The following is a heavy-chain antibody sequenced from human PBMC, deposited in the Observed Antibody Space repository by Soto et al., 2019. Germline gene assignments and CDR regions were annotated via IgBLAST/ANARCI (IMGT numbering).Heavy chain of an antibody. CDR3: ARDVYYYDSSGFDY. CDR1: GGSISSYY. Sequence: PSETLSLTCTVSGGSISSYYWSWIRQPPGKGLEWSGYIYYSGSTNYNPSLKSRVTISVDTSKNQFSLKLSSVTAADTAVYYCARDVYYYDSSGFDYWGQGTLVTVSS. CDR2: IYYSGST. J-gene: IGHJ4*02. D-gene: IGHD3-22*01. V-gene: IGHV4-59*01.